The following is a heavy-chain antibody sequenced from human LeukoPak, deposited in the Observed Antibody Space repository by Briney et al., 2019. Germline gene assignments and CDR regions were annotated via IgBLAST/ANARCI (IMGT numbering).Heavy chain of an antibody. CDR1: GGSISSGDYH. CDR2: IYYSGST. D-gene: IGHD3-9*01. J-gene: IGHJ3*02. V-gene: IGHV4-30-4*01. CDR3: ARDLTYYDILTGYFNGYAFDI. Sequence: SETLSLTCTVSGGSISSGDYHWSWIRQPPGKGLEWIGYIYYSGSTYYNPSLKSRVTISVDTSKNQFSLKLSSVTAADTAVYYCARDLTYYDILTGYFNGYAFDIWGQGTMVTVSS.